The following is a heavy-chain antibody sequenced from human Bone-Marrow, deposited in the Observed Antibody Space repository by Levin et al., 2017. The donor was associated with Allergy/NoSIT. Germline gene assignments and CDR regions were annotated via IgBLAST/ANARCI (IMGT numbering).Heavy chain of an antibody. V-gene: IGHV3-23*01. J-gene: IGHJ3*01. Sequence: GGSLRLSCAASGFTLSNYAMAWVRQAPGKGLEWVSSIRESGTDTTYYADSVKGRFTISRDNSENVLYLQMNSLRAEDTAAYYCARYGPTAPARAFVLWGQGTMVTVSS. CDR2: IRESGTDTT. CDR3: ARYGPTAPARAFVL. CDR1: GFTLSNYA. D-gene: IGHD3-10*01.